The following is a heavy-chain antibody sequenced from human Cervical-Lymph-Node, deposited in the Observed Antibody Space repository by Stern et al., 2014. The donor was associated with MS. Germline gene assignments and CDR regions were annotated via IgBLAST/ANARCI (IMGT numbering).Heavy chain of an antibody. Sequence: EVQLVQSGGGLVQPGGSLRLSCAASGFTFSDYNMNWVRQAPGKGLEWVSYISSSGRTVHYADSVKGRFTISRDNAENSLYLHMNSLRAEDTAVYYCARTMSTINHWGQGTLVTVSS. D-gene: IGHD1-1*01. CDR3: ARTMSTINH. V-gene: IGHV3-48*01. CDR1: GFTFSDYN. J-gene: IGHJ1*01. CDR2: ISSSGRTV.